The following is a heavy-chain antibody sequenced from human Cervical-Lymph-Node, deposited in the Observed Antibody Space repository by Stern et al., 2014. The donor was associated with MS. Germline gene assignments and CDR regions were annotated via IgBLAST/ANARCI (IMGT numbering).Heavy chain of an antibody. CDR3: SKDRFVRATELTPVFDH. V-gene: IGHV3-9*01. CDR2: LSWNSGSI. CDR1: GFAFDDFA. D-gene: IGHD3-10*01. Sequence: EVHLVESGGGLGQPGGSLRLSCAASGFAFDDFAMHWVRQAPGKGLEGVPGLSWNSGSIAYAESVKGRFTISRDNVKNSLDLQMNSLRPDDTAFYYCSKDRFVRATELTPVFDHWGQGTQVTVSS. J-gene: IGHJ4*02.